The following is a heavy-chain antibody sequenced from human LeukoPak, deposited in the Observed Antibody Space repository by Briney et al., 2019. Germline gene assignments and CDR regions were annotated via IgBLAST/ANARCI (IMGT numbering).Heavy chain of an antibody. D-gene: IGHD3-10*01. V-gene: IGHV4-59*01. CDR3: ARADPNASGYFYRFNWFDP. CDR1: GGSMSSYY. J-gene: IGHJ5*02. Sequence: SETLSLNCTVSGGSMSSYYWNWVRQPPGKGLEWFGNIYSSGSTDYNPSLKSRVTISLATSMFQFSLRLNSVTAADTAVYHCARADPNASGYFYRFNWFDPWGQGTLVTVSS. CDR2: IYSSGST.